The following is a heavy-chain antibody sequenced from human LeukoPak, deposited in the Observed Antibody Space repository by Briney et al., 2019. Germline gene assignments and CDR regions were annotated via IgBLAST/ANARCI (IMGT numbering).Heavy chain of an antibody. J-gene: IGHJ3*02. V-gene: IGHV4-34*01. CDR3: ARGRPTYALDI. CDR2: INHSGST. Sequence: PSETLSLTCAVYGGSFSGYYWSWIRQPPGKGLEWIGEINHSGSTNYNPSLKCRVTISVDTSKNQFSLKLSSVTAADTAVYYCARGRPTYALDIWGQGTMVAVSS. CDR1: GGSFSGYY.